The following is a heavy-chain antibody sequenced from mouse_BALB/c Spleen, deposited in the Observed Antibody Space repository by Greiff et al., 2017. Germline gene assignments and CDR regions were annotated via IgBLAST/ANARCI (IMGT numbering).Heavy chain of an antibody. D-gene: IGHD2-3*01. J-gene: IGHJ4*01. CDR1: GFTFSSYG. CDR2: ISSGGSYT. CDR3: ARQKGSDDGYYLPHYYAMDY. Sequence: EVQLQESGGDLVKPGGSLKLSCAAFGFTFSSYGMSWVRQTPDKRLEWVATISSGGSYTYYPDSVKGRFTISRDNAKNTLYLQMSSLKSEDTAMYYCARQKGSDDGYYLPHYYAMDYWGQGTSVTVSS. V-gene: IGHV5-6*01.